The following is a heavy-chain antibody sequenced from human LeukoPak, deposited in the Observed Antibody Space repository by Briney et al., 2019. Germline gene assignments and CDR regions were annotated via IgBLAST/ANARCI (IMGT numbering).Heavy chain of an antibody. CDR2: FDPEDGET. D-gene: IGHD6-13*01. Sequence: GASVTVSCKVSGYTLTELSMQWVRQARGKGREGMGGFDPEDGETVYAHKFQGRVTMTEDTSTDTAYMELSSLRSEDTAVYYCATGSSSWYPVAFDLWGRGTLVTVSS. V-gene: IGHV1-24*01. CDR1: GYTLTELS. CDR3: ATGSSSWYPVAFDL. J-gene: IGHJ2*01.